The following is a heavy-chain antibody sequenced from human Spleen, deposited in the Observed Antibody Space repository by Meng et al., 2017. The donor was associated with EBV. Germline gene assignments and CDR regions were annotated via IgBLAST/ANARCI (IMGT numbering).Heavy chain of an antibody. CDR1: GYTRTELS. CDR2: FDPEDGET. J-gene: IGHJ4*02. CDR3: ASEHGSGSLMDY. D-gene: IGHD3-10*01. Sequence: LFKSVDEVKEPGVSVKVSCKVSGYTRTELSMHWVRQAPGKGLEWMGGFDPEDGETVYAQKFQGRVTMTEDTSTDTAYMELSSLRSEDTAVYYCASEHGSGSLMDYWGQGTLVTVSS. V-gene: IGHV1-24*01.